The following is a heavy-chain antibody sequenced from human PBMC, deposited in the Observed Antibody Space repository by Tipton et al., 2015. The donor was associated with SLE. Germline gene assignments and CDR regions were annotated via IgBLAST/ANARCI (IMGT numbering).Heavy chain of an antibody. V-gene: IGHV4-38-2*02. CDR2: INHSGST. CDR3: ARHPYSGSYLDAFDI. CDR1: GYSISSGYY. D-gene: IGHD1-26*01. J-gene: IGHJ3*02. Sequence: LRLSCTVSGYSISSGYYWGWIRQPPGKGLEWIGEINHSGSTNYNPSLKSRVTISVDTSKNQFSLKLSSVTAADTAVYYCARHPYSGSYLDAFDIWGQGTMVTVSS.